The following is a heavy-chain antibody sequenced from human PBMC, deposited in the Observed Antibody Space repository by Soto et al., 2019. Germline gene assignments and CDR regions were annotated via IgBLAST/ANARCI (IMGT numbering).Heavy chain of an antibody. CDR1: GFTFSSYA. V-gene: IGHV3-74*01. J-gene: IGHJ4*02. CDR2: INSDGSST. CDR3: VRAAARGDS. Sequence: GGSLRLSCAASGFTFSSYAMHWVRQAPGKGLVWVSRINSDGSSTTYADSVKGRLTISRDNARNTLYLQMNSLRAEDTAVYYCVRAAARGDSWGQGTLVTVSS. D-gene: IGHD3-10*01.